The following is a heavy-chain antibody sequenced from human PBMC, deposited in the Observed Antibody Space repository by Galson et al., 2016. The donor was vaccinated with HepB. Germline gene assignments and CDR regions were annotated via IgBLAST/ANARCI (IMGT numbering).Heavy chain of an antibody. CDR3: ARDDYYDGSPLWENVLDI. CDR1: RNTLNNYA. D-gene: IGHD3-22*01. V-gene: IGHV1-69*13. J-gene: IGHJ3*02. CDR2: ISHISRTT. Sequence: SVKVSCKASRNTLNNYAISWLRQAPGQGLEWMGGISHISRTTVYAQRLQGRLAITADGSTTTVYMDLTSLRSEDTAIYYCARDDYYDGSPLWENVLDIWGQGTMVTVSS.